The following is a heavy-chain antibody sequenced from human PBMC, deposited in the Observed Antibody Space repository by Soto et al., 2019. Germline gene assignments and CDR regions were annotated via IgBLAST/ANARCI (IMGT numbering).Heavy chain of an antibody. CDR1: GGSIGPSLSSTNW. D-gene: IGHD2-15*01. CDR2: ISHTGST. CDR3: VRVGYCSGGSCYPAYYGMDV. Sequence: KPSETLSLTCAVSGGSIGPSLSSTNWWTWVRQAPGQGLEWIGEISHTGSTKYNPSVKSGVTISVDKSRNQFSLNLRSVTAADTAVYYCVRVGYCSGGSCYPAYYGMDVWGQGTTVTVSS. V-gene: IGHV4-4*02. J-gene: IGHJ6*02.